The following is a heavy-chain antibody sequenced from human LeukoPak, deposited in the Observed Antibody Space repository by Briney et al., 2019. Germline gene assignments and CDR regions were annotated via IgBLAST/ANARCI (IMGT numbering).Heavy chain of an antibody. CDR1: GGSFSGYY. V-gene: IGHV4-34*01. D-gene: IGHD3-9*01. Sequence: ASETLSLTCAVYGGSFSGYYWSWIRQPPGKGLGWIGEINHSGSTNYNPSLKSRVTISVDTSKNQFSLKLSSVTAADTAVYYCARVPPYYDILTGYYNHYYGMDVWGQGTTVTVSS. CDR3: ARVPPYYDILTGYYNHYYGMDV. J-gene: IGHJ6*02. CDR2: INHSGST.